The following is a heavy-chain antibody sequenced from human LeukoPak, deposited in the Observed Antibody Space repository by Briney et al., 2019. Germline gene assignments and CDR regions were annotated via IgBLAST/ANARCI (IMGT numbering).Heavy chain of an antibody. V-gene: IGHV3-21*01. Sequence: PGGSLRLSCAASGFTFSSYSMNWVRQAPGKGLEWVSSISSSSSYIYYADSVKGRFTISRDNAKNSLYLQMNSLRAEDTAVYYSARDRIRWELLEGAFDYWGQGTLVTVSS. CDR3: ARDRIRWELLEGAFDY. J-gene: IGHJ4*02. D-gene: IGHD1-26*01. CDR2: ISSSSSYI. CDR1: GFTFSSYS.